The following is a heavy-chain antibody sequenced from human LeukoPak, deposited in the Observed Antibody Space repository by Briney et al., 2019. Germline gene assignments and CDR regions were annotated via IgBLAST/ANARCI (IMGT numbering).Heavy chain of an antibody. CDR1: GYTFTTYW. Sequence: PGESLKISCKGSGYTFTTYWIGWVRQAPGQGPEWMGWISADTGNTNYAQKIQGRVTMTTDTSTSIAYMELRSLRSDDTAIYYCARATGKLLLFDYWGQGTLVTVSS. D-gene: IGHD3-16*01. CDR3: ARATGKLLLFDY. V-gene: IGHV1-18*04. CDR2: ISADTGNT. J-gene: IGHJ4*02.